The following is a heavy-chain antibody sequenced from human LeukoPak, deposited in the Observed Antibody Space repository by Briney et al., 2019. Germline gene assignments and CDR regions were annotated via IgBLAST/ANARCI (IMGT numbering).Heavy chain of an antibody. Sequence: PGGSLRPSCSASGFTFADYAMHWVRQAPGKGLEWLSGISWNSGAKIYADSVKGRFTISRDNAKNSLNLQMDSLRAEDTALYYCAKVHIVGATRGYFDYWGQGTLVTVSS. J-gene: IGHJ4*02. CDR1: GFTFADYA. CDR3: AKVHIVGATRGYFDY. CDR2: ISWNSGAK. V-gene: IGHV3-9*01. D-gene: IGHD1-26*01.